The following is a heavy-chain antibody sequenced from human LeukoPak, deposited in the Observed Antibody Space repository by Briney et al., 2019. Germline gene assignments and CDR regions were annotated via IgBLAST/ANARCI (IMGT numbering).Heavy chain of an antibody. CDR3: AKVRYGTFDY. Sequence: GSLRLSCAASAFTFSSYAMSWVRQAPGNRLEWVSAISGSGGSTYYADSVKGRFTISRDNSKNTLYLQMNSLRAEDTAVYYCAKVRYGTFDYWGQGTLVTVSS. J-gene: IGHJ4*02. D-gene: IGHD4-17*01. CDR1: AFTFSSYA. V-gene: IGHV3-23*01. CDR2: ISGSGGST.